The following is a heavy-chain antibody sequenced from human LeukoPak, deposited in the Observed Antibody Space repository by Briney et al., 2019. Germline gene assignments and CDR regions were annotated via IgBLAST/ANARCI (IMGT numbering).Heavy chain of an antibody. Sequence: PGGSLTLSCAASGFTFSYYGMHWVRQAPGKGLEWVTFIGYDGADKYYADSVKGRFTISRDNSKNTLSLHMNSLRAEDTAVYYCARDLTYNSWYYFDSWGQGTLVTVSS. CDR3: ARDLTYNSWYYFDS. V-gene: IGHV3-30*02. J-gene: IGHJ4*02. CDR2: IGYDGADK. D-gene: IGHD6-13*01. CDR1: GFTFSYYG.